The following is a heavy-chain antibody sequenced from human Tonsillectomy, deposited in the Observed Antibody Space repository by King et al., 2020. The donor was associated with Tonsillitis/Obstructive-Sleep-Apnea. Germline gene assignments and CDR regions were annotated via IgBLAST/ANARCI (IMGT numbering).Heavy chain of an antibody. CDR1: GYNFTNFW. D-gene: IGHD2-2*01. J-gene: IGHJ4*02. CDR3: ARENPYSTRP. Sequence: QLVQSGAEVKEAGESLRISCKISGYNFTNFWISWVHQMPGKGLEWMGRIDPSDSYTNYNPSFQSHVTISVDNSISTAYLQFSSLKASDTAMYYCARENPYSTRPWGQGTMVTVSS. V-gene: IGHV5-10-1*01. CDR2: IDPSDSYT.